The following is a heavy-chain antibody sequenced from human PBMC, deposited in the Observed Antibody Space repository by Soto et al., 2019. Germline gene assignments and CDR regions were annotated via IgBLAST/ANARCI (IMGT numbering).Heavy chain of an antibody. CDR3: ARHRRTTVAKFYCDN. J-gene: IGHJ4*02. CDR1: GGSINSYC. V-gene: IGHV4-59*08. Sequence: SETLSLTCTVSGGSINSYCWSWIRQPPGKGLEWIAYIFDSGNANYNPSLKSRVTISVDTSKNQFSLKLTSVTAADTAVYYCARHRRTTVAKFYCDNWGQGALVT. D-gene: IGHD4-4*01. CDR2: IFDSGNA.